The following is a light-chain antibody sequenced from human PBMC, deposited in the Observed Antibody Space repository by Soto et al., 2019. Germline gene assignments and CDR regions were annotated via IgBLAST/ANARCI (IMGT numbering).Light chain of an antibody. J-gene: IGKJ1*01. Sequence: EIVMTQSPATLSVSPGERATLSCRASQSVSSNLAWYQQKPGPAPRLLIYGASTSATGIPARFSSSGSGTEFTLTISSLQYEDFEVYHCQQYNNWPWTFGQGTKVEIK. CDR1: QSVSSN. CDR2: GAS. CDR3: QQYNNWPWT. V-gene: IGKV3-15*01.